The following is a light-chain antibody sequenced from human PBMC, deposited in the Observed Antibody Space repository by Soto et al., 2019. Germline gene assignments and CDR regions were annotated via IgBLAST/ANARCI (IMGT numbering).Light chain of an antibody. V-gene: IGLV2-11*01. Sequence: QSVLTQPRSVSGSPGQSVTISCTGTSSDVGGYNYVSWYQQHPGKAPKVMIYDVTKRPSGVPDRFSGSKSGNTASLTIFGLPAEDEADYYCCSYAGSYTYWVFGGGTKLTV. CDR3: CSYAGSYTYWV. J-gene: IGLJ3*02. CDR2: DVT. CDR1: SSDVGGYNY.